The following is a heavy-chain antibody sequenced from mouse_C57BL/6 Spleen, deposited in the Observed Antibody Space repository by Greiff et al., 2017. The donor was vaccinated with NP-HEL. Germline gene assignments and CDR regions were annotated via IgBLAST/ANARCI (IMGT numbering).Heavy chain of an antibody. CDR2: INPNNGGT. CDR3: AREVSFWYFDV. J-gene: IGHJ1*03. V-gene: IGHV1-22*01. CDR1: GYTFTDYN. Sequence: EVKLVESGPELVKPGASVKMSCKASGYTFTDYNMHWVKQSHGKSLEWIGYINPNNGGTSYNQKFKGKATLTVNKSSSTAYMELRSLTSEDSAVYYCAREVSFWYFDVWGTGTTVTVSS.